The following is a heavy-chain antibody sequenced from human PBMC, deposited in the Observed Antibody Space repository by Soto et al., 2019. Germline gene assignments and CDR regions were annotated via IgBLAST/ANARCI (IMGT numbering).Heavy chain of an antibody. V-gene: IGHV4-59*01. CDR1: GGSISSYY. J-gene: IGHJ6*02. Sequence: SETLSLTCTVSGGSISSYYWSWIRQPPGKGLEWIGYIYYSGSTNYNPSLKSRVTISVDTAKNHCCLKLSSVTAADTAVYYCAREPYRYCSGGSCPPGYGMDGWGQGTTVTVSS. D-gene: IGHD2-15*01. CDR3: AREPYRYCSGGSCPPGYGMDG. CDR2: IYYSGST.